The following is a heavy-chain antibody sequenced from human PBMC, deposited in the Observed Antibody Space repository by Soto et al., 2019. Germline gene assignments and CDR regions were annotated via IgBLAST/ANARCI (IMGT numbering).Heavy chain of an antibody. D-gene: IGHD2-15*01. V-gene: IGHV3-23*01. CDR3: AKHIVVVVAATLDY. CDR2: ISGSGGST. CDR1: GFTFSSYA. J-gene: IGHJ4*02. Sequence: GVSLRLSCAASGFTFSSYAMSWVRQAPGKGLEWVSAISGSGGSTYYADSVKGRFTISRDNSKNTLYLQMNSLRAEDTAVYYCAKHIVVVVAATLDYWGQGTLVTVSS.